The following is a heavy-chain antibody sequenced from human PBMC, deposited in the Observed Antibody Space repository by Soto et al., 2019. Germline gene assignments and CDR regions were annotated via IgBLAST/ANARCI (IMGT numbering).Heavy chain of an antibody. V-gene: IGHV4-30-4*01. D-gene: IGHD1-7*01. CDR3: ATMGTPATGLYYFDY. J-gene: IGHJ4*02. CDR2: ISYGGST. CDR1: GGSISSGNYY. Sequence: SETLSLTCTVSGGSISSGNYYWSWIRQPPGKGLEWIGFISYGGSTYYSASLKGRFTISVDTSKNQFSLNLSFVTAADTAVYYCATMGTPATGLYYFDYWGQGTLVTVSS.